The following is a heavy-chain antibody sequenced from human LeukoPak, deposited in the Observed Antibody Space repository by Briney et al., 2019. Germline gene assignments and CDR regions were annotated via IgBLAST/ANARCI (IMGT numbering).Heavy chain of an antibody. Sequence: SETLSLTCTVSGDSLRKSTFYWVWIRQPPGKGLEWIGSIYYSGGADYNPSLQSRVTISVDTSKNEFSLKVSSVTAADTAVYYCARDSGIDYVFLGDMHAFDIWGQGTMVTVSS. CDR1: GDSLRKSTFY. D-gene: IGHD3-16*01. CDR2: IYYSGGA. J-gene: IGHJ3*02. V-gene: IGHV4-39*07. CDR3: ARDSGIDYVFLGDMHAFDI.